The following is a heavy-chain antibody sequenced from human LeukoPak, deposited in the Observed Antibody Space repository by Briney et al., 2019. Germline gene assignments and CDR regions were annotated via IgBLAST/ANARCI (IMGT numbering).Heavy chain of an antibody. D-gene: IGHD1-1*01. Sequence: ASVKVSCKASGYTFTAYEMHWVRQAPGQGLEYVGWINLKNGGTNSAQNFQGRVTMTWDTSVSTVYMELSRLRSDDTAVYYCAREEDCGTARCSNDHWGQGTLVTVSS. CDR1: GYTFTAYE. CDR3: AREEDCGTARCSNDH. J-gene: IGHJ4*02. V-gene: IGHV1-2*02. CDR2: INLKNGGT.